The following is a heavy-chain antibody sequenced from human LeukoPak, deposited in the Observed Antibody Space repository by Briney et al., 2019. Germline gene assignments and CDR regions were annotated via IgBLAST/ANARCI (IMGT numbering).Heavy chain of an antibody. CDR1: GSTFTIYT. D-gene: IGHD3-10*01. J-gene: IGHJ5*02. CDR3: ARAPYGSGSYRVFAWFDP. Sequence: ASVTVSCTSSGSTFTIYTIHWDRHAPGQRLEWMGWRIAGNGNTKYSQKFQGRVTITRDTSASTAYMELSSLRSEDTAVYYCARAPYGSGSYRVFAWFDPWGQGTLVTVSS. CDR2: RIAGNGNT. V-gene: IGHV1-3*01.